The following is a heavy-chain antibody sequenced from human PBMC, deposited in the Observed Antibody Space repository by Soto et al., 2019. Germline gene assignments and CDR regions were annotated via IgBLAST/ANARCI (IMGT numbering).Heavy chain of an antibody. CDR2: ISAYNGNT. CDR3: ARDLVPGYTGYSDY. V-gene: IGHV1-18*01. Sequence: QVQLVQSGAEVKRPGASVKVSCKTSGYTFSNYGINWVRQAPGQGLEWMGWISAYNGNTNFAQKLQGRVSLTTDTSSTTAYMALRSLTSDDTAVYYCARDLVPGYTGYSDYWGQGTLVTVSS. D-gene: IGHD5-12*01. CDR1: GYTFSNYG. J-gene: IGHJ4*02.